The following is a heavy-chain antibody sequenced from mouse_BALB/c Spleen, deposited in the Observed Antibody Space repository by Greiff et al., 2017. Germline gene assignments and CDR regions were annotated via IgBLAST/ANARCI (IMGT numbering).Heavy chain of an antibody. V-gene: IGHV1S81*02. D-gene: IGHD1-2*01. CDR2: INPSNGRT. CDR3: ASGDYYGWGDY. Sequence: QVQLQQPGAELVKPGASVKLSCKASGYTFTSYWMHWVKQRPGQGLEWIGEINPSNGRTNYNEKFKSKATLTVDKSSSTAYMQLSSLTSEDSAVYYCASGDYYGWGDYWGQGTTLTVSS. J-gene: IGHJ2*01. CDR1: GYTFTSYW.